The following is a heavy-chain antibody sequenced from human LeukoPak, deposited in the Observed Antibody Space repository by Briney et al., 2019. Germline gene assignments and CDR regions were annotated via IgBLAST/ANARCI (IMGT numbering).Heavy chain of an antibody. CDR1: GGSISSSSYY. Sequence: SETLSLTCTVSGGSISSSSYYWGWIRQPPGKGLEWIGSIYYSGSTYYNPSLKSRVTISVDTSKNQFSLKLSSATAADTAVYYCARDPGLYYYYYMDVWGKGTTVTISS. CDR3: ARDPGLYYYYYMDV. V-gene: IGHV4-39*07. CDR2: IYYSGST. J-gene: IGHJ6*03. D-gene: IGHD3/OR15-3a*01.